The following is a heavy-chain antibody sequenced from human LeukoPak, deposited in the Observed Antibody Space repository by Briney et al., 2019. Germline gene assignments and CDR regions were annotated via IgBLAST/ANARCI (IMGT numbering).Heavy chain of an antibody. V-gene: IGHV4-34*01. J-gene: IGHJ3*02. CDR1: GGSFSGYY. Sequence: SETLSLTCAVYGGSFSGYYWSWIRQPPGKGLEWIGEITHSGSTNYNPSLKSRVTISVHTSKNQFTLKLSSVTAADTAVYCCARGARPLDGGVVVVAATDAFDIWGQGTMVTVSS. CDR3: ARGARPLDGGVVVVAATDAFDI. D-gene: IGHD2-15*01. CDR2: ITHSGST.